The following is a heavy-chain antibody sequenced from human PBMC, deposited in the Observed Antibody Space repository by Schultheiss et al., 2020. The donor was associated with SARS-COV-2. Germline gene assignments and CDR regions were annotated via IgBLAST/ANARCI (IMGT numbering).Heavy chain of an antibody. D-gene: IGHD3-22*01. V-gene: IGHV4-31*03. CDR2: IYYSGST. CDR1: GGSISSGGYY. Sequence: SETLSLTCTVSGGSISSGGYYWSWIRQHPGKGLEWIGYIYYSGSTYYNPSLKSRVTISVDTSKNQFSLKLSSVTAADTAVYYCARGGRGGYDSSGYYHAVRYWGQGTLVTVSS. CDR3: ARGGRGGYDSSGYYHAVRY. J-gene: IGHJ4*02.